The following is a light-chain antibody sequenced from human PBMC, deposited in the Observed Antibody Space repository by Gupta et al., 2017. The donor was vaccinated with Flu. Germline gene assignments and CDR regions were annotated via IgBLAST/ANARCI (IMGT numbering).Light chain of an antibody. CDR1: SPNIGRDY. CDR2: RDN. J-gene: IGLJ3*02. Sequence: QSVLTQPPSASGTPGQRVAISCSGSSPNIGRDYVYWYQQLPGMAPKLLMFRDNQRPSGVPDRFSGSKSGTSASLAISGLRSEDEADYYCAAWDDSLRVWVFGGGTKLTVL. CDR3: AAWDDSLRVWV. V-gene: IGLV1-47*01.